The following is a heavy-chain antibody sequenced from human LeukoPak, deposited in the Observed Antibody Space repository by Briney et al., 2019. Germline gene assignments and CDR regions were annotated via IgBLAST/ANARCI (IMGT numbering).Heavy chain of an antibody. V-gene: IGHV3-30-3*01. J-gene: IGHJ1*01. CDR3: ATQWELREEYFHH. Sequence: GGSLRLSCAASGFTFSSYAMHWVRQAPGKGLEWVAVISYDGSNEIYADSVKGRFTISRDNSKNTLYLQMNSLSTEDAAVYYCATQWELREEYFHHWGQGTLVTVSS. D-gene: IGHD1-26*01. CDR1: GFTFSSYA. CDR2: ISYDGSNE.